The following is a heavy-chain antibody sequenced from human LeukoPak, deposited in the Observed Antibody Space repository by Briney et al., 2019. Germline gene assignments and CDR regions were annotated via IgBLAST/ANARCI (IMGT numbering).Heavy chain of an antibody. V-gene: IGHV1-8*01. Sequence: ASVKVSCKASGYTFTSYDINWVRQATGRGLEWMGWMNPNSGNTGYAQKFQGRVTMTRNTSISTAYMELSSLRSEDTAVYYCARRVGYSSSWYYYYYYMDVWGKGTTVTVSS. D-gene: IGHD6-13*01. CDR3: ARRVGYSSSWYYYYYYMDV. CDR1: GYTFTSYD. CDR2: MNPNSGNT. J-gene: IGHJ6*03.